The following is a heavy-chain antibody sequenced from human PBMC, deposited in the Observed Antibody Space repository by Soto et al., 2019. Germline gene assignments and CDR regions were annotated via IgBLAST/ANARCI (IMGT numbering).Heavy chain of an antibody. CDR1: GFTCSSYW. J-gene: IGHJ4*02. V-gene: IGHV3-74*01. D-gene: IGHD3-22*01. CDR2: INSDGSST. Sequence: GGSLRLSCASSGFTCSSYWMHLVRQAPGKGLVWVSRINSDGSSTSYADSVKGRFTISRDNAKNTLYLQMNSLRAEDTAVYYCAIRASYYDSSGYFDYWGQGTLVTVSS. CDR3: AIRASYYDSSGYFDY.